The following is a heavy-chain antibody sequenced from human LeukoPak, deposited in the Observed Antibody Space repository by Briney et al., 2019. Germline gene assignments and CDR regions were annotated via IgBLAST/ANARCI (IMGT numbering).Heavy chain of an antibody. CDR1: GFTFSSYD. J-gene: IGHJ4*02. D-gene: IGHD2-21*02. CDR2: IGTVGDT. CDR3: ARGGTEVTAPYYFDS. V-gene: IGHV3-13*01. Sequence: TGGSLRLSCAASGFTFSSYDMHWVRQATGKGLEWVSGIGTVGDTYYPGSVKGRFTISRENAKNSLYLQMNSLRAGDTAVYYCARGGTEVTAPYYFDSWGQGTLVTVSS.